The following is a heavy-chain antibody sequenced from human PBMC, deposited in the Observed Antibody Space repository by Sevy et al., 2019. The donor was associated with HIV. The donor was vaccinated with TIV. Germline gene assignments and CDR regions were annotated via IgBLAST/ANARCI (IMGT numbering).Heavy chain of an antibody. J-gene: IGHJ5*02. V-gene: IGHV1-2*02. CDR1: GYTFTGYY. Sequence: ASVKVSCKASGYTFTGYYMHWVRQAPGQGLEWMGWINPNSGGTNYAQKFQGRVTMTRDTSISTAYMELSRLRSDDTAVYYCARDGGSGSYYPYNWFDPWGQGTLVTVSS. CDR3: ARDGGSGSYYPYNWFDP. D-gene: IGHD3-10*01. CDR2: INPNSGGT.